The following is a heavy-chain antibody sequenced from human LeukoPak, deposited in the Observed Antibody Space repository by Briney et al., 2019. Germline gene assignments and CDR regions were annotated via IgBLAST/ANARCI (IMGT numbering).Heavy chain of an antibody. V-gene: IGHV1-8*01. Sequence: SSVKVSCKAPGYTFTSYDINSVRQATGQGVERIGWINTNSGSTSYEQKFQGRVTMTRNTSINTAYMELSSLRSDDTAVYYCARGGLWAPDDYWGQGTLVTVSS. CDR1: GYTFTSYD. CDR2: INTNSGST. J-gene: IGHJ4*02. D-gene: IGHD3-10*01. CDR3: ARGGLWAPDDY.